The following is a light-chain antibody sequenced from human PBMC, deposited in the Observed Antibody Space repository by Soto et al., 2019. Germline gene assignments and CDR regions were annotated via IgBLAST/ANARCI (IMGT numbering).Light chain of an antibody. Sequence: EIVMPQSPATLSVSQGEGATVSCRASQSVSSNLAWYQQKPGQAPRLLIYGASTRATGIPARFSGSGSGTEFNLTISSLQSEDFAVYYCQQYDKWPPSNTFGQGTKLEIK. CDR3: QQYDKWPPSNT. CDR1: QSVSSN. J-gene: IGKJ2*01. CDR2: GAS. V-gene: IGKV3-15*01.